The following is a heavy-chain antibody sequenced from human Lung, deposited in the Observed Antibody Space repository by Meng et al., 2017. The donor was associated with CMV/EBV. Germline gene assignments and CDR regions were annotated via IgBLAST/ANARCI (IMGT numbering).Heavy chain of an antibody. CDR1: GYSFTSYW. CDR2: IYPGDSDT. Sequence: GESLKISCKGSGYSFTSYWIGWVRQMPGKGLEWMGIIYPGDSDTRYSPSFQVQVTISADKSISTAYLQWSSLKASDTAMYYCARSFYDFWSGYTDYYYGMDVWGQGTTVTVSS. J-gene: IGHJ6*02. D-gene: IGHD3-3*01. CDR3: ARSFYDFWSGYTDYYYGMDV. V-gene: IGHV5-51*01.